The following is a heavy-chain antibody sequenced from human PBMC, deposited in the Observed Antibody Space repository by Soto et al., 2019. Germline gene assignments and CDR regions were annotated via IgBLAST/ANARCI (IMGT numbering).Heavy chain of an antibody. CDR1: GFSFAGYA. CDR2: ISGGGAST. Sequence: EVQLSESGGGLVQPGGSLRLSCAVSGFSFAGYAMSWVRQAPGKGLEWVSGISGGGASTYYAGSVKGRFTISRDTSKNTVYLQMNSLRADDTAVYYCARDWNGDKYFDYWDQGTLVTVSS. CDR3: ARDWNGDKYFDY. D-gene: IGHD4-17*01. V-gene: IGHV3-23*01. J-gene: IGHJ4*02.